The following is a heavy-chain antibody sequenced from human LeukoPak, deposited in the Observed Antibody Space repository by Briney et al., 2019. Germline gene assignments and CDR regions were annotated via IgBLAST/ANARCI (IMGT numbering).Heavy chain of an antibody. J-gene: IGHJ4*02. CDR3: ARVGDGGYDLGY. CDR2: ISYGRSTI. V-gene: IGHV3-48*02. D-gene: IGHD5-12*01. Sequence: HPGGSLRLSCAASGFTFSSYSMNWVRQAPGKGLEWVSYISYGRSTIYYADSVQGRFTISRDNAKNSLYLQMNSLRDEDTAVYYCARVGDGGYDLGYWGQGTLVTVSS. CDR1: GFTFSSYS.